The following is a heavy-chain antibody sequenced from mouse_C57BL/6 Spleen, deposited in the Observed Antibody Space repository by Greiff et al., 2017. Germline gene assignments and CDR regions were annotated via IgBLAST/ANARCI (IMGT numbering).Heavy chain of an antibody. Sequence: EVKLMESGGGLVKPGGSLKLSCAASGFTFSSYTMSWVRQTPEKRLEWVATISGGGGNTYYPDSVQGRFTISRDNAKNNLYLQMSSLRSEDTALYYCARQDDYGAYAMDYWGQGTSVTVSS. D-gene: IGHD2-4*01. CDR2: ISGGGGNT. V-gene: IGHV5-9*01. CDR3: ARQDDYGAYAMDY. CDR1: GFTFSSYT. J-gene: IGHJ4*01.